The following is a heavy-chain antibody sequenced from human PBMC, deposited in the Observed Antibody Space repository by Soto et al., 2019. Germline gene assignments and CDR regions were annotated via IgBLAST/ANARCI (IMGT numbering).Heavy chain of an antibody. CDR3: ARREEYLLLGAFDI. Sequence: ASVKVSCKASGYTFTSYGISWVRQAPGQGLEWMGWISAYNGNTNYAQKLQGRVTMTTDTSTSTAYMELRSLRSDDTAVYYCARREEYLLLGAFDIWGQGTMVTVSS. D-gene: IGHD2-2*01. V-gene: IGHV1-18*01. CDR2: ISAYNGNT. J-gene: IGHJ3*02. CDR1: GYTFTSYG.